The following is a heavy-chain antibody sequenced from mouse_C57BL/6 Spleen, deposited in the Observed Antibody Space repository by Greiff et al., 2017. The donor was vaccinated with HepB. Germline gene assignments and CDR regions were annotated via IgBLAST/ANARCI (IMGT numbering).Heavy chain of an antibody. D-gene: IGHD2-4*01. J-gene: IGHJ3*01. CDR1: GYTFTDYN. CDR3: AREGDDYDWFAY. CDR2: INPNNGGT. Sequence: EVKLMESGPELVKPGASVKMSCKASGYTFTDYNMHWVKQSHGKSLEWIGYINPNNGGTSYNQKFKGKATLTVNKSSSTAYMELRSLTSEDSAVYYCAREGDDYDWFAYWGQGTLVTVSA. V-gene: IGHV1-22*01.